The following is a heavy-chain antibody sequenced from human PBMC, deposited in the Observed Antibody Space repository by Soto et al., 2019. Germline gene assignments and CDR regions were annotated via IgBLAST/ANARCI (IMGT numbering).Heavy chain of an antibody. CDR1: GASVSSGSHY. CDR2: IYYSGST. CDR3: ARDPLGYSSSHFFDQ. J-gene: IGHJ4*02. D-gene: IGHD6-6*01. Sequence: QVQLQESGPGLVKPSETLSVTCSVSGASVSSGSHYWIWIRHSPGKGLEWIGFIYYSGSTNYNPSLESRVTISVDTSKNQFSLKVSSVTAADAAVDFCARDPLGYSSSHFFDQWGQGTLVTASS. V-gene: IGHV4-61*01.